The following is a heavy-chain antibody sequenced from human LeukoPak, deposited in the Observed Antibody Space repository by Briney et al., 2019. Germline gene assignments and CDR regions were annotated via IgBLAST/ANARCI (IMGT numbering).Heavy chain of an antibody. CDR2: ISSSGSTI. V-gene: IGHV3-11*04. J-gene: IGHJ6*03. Sequence: GGSLRLSCAASGFTFSDYYMSWIRQAPGKGLEWVSYISSSGSTIYYADSVKGRFTISRDNAKNSLYLQMNSLRAEDTAVYYCAKAGGFVVVPAAPMDVWGKGTTVTVSS. D-gene: IGHD2-2*01. CDR3: AKAGGFVVVPAAPMDV. CDR1: GFTFSDYY.